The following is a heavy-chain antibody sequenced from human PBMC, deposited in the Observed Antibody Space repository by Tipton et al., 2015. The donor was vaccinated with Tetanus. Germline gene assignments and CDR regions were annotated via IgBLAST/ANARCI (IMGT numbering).Heavy chain of an antibody. CDR3: ARDSNFYSYSYKGMDV. V-gene: IGHV4-61*08. J-gene: IGHJ6*02. D-gene: IGHD4-11*01. CDR1: GDSITRDGYS. CDR2: VFHSGST. Sequence: TLSLTCSVSGDSITRDGYSWHWIRQPPGKGLEWIGYVFHSGSTKYNPSLKSRVTISVDTSKNQFSLKLRSVTAADTAVYCCARDSNFYSYSYKGMDVWGQGTTVTVSS.